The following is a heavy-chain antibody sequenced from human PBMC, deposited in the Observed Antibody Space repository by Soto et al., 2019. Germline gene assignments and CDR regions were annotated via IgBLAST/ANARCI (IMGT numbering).Heavy chain of an antibody. CDR3: SRSLDS. CDR2: ISPDGSEK. J-gene: IGHJ4*02. CDR1: GFTFISFW. V-gene: IGHV3-7*01. Sequence: GGSVRLSCASSGFTFISFWMDWVRQAPGKGLEWVANISPDGSEKHYVDSVKGRFTISRDNAKNSLYLQMSSLTAEDSALYYCSRSLDSWGQGTRVTVSS.